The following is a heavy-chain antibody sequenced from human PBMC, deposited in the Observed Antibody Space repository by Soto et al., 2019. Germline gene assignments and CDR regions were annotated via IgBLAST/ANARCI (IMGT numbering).Heavy chain of an antibody. CDR2: INHSGST. CDR3: AKMRGGSYYFYYYGMDV. V-gene: IGHV4-34*01. Sequence: QVQLQQWGAGLLKPSETLSLTCAVYGGSFSGYYWSWIRQPPGKGLEWIGEINHSGSTNYNPSLKSRVTISVDTSKNQFSLKLRSVTAADPAVYYCAKMRGGSYYFYYYGMDVWGQGTTVTVSS. D-gene: IGHD1-26*01. J-gene: IGHJ6*02. CDR1: GGSFSGYY.